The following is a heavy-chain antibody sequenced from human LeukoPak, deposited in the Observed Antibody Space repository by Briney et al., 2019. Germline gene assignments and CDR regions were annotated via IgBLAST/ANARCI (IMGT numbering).Heavy chain of an antibody. V-gene: IGHV3-7*03. Sequence: GGSLRLSCAASGFTFSTYWMNWVRRAPGKGLEWVATIKQDGSEKYYVDSVKGRFTLSRDSAKNSLYLQMNSLRAEDTAVYYCARAEWSNWYFDLWGRGTLVTVSS. CDR2: IKQDGSEK. D-gene: IGHD3-3*01. J-gene: IGHJ2*01. CDR3: ARAEWSNWYFDL. CDR1: GFTFSTYW.